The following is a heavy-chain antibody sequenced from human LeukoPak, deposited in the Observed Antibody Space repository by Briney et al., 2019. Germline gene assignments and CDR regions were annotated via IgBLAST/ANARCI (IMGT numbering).Heavy chain of an antibody. CDR3: ARGHRYGFEY. CDR2: INGDGINT. J-gene: IGHJ4*01. D-gene: IGHD5-18*01. CDR1: GFTFSSYW. V-gene: IGHV3-74*01. Sequence: GGSLRLSCAASGFTFSSYWMHWARQAPGKGLMWVSRINGDGINTNYADSVKGRFTVSRDNAKNTLYLQMNSLRAEDTAVYYCARGHRYGFEYWGHGTLVTVSS.